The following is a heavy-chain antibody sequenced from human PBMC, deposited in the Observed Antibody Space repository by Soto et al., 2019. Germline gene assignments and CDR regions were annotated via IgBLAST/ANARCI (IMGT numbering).Heavy chain of an antibody. CDR1: AFMFNNFA. J-gene: IGHJ5*02. Sequence: GGSLRLSCAASAFMFNNFAMNWVRQAPGKGLEWVASISYDGRHKSYADSVQGRLTISRDDSKNTVYLQMSALITEDTATYYCARSKRRYCGSDCYMFDLGGQGNLVTVSS. V-gene: IGHV3-30*04. CDR3: ARSKRRYCGSDCYMFDL. CDR2: ISYDGRHK. D-gene: IGHD2-21*02.